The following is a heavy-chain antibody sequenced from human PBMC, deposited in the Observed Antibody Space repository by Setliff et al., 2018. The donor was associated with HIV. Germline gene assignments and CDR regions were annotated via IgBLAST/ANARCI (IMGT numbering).Heavy chain of an antibody. J-gene: IGHJ6*03. Sequence: ASVKVSCKASGGTFSSYAISWVRQAPGHGLEWMGRIIPIFGTPNYAQKFQGRVTITADKSTSTAYMELSSLRSEDTAVYYCARGQWGVDLATMNYYYYFMDVWGKGTTVTVSS. D-gene: IGHD3-10*01. CDR1: GGTFSSYA. CDR3: ARGQWGVDLATMNYYYYFMDV. V-gene: IGHV1-69*06. CDR2: IIPIFGTP.